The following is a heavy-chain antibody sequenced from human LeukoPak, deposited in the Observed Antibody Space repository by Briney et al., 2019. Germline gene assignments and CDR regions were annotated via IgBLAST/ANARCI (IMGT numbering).Heavy chain of an antibody. J-gene: IGHJ3*02. Sequence: SDPTLVKPTQTLTLTCTFSGFSLSTSGMYVGWIRQPPGKALEWLALIYRNDDKRYSPSLKSRLTITKDTSKNQVVLTMTNMDPVDTATYYCAHRNSDYRAFDIWGQGTMVTVSS. D-gene: IGHD4-11*01. CDR2: IYRNDDK. CDR1: GFSLSTSGMY. CDR3: AHRNSDYRAFDI. V-gene: IGHV2-5*01.